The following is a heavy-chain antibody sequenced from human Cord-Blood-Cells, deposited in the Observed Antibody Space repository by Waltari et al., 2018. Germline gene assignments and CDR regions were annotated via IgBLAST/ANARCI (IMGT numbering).Heavy chain of an antibody. CDR2: IYSGGST. J-gene: IGHJ3*02. D-gene: IGHD1-26*01. V-gene: IGHV3-53*04. Sequence: EVQLVESGGGLVQPGGSLRLSCAASGFTVSSYYMSWVRQAPGKGLEWVSVIYSGGSTYYADSVKGRFTISRHNSKNTLYLQMNSLRAEDTAVYYCARLLNGAFDIWGQGTMVTVSS. CDR1: GFTVSSYY. CDR3: ARLLNGAFDI.